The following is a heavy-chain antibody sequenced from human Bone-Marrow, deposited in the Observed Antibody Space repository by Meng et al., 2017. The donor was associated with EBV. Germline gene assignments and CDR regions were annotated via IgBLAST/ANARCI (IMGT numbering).Heavy chain of an antibody. CDR1: CGSFRCYA. V-gene: IGHV4-34*01. D-gene: IGHD3-3*01. Sequence: LQQADAQLWNVSAASALTKPGDCGSFRCYACGWIRNPPGKGLEWIGESKHSGSTNYNPSLKSRVTISVDTSKNQFSLKLSSVTAADTAVYYCARRSITIFGVVTRYNWFDPWGQGTLVTVSS. CDR3: ARRSITIFGVVTRYNWFDP. CDR2: SKHSGST. J-gene: IGHJ5*02.